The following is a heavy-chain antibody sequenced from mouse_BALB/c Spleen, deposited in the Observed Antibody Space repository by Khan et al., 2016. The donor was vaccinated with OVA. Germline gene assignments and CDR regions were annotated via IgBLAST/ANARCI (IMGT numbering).Heavy chain of an antibody. D-gene: IGHD2-14*01. CDR2: IWGGGGT. J-gene: IGHJ4*01. V-gene: IGHV2-6-4*01. Sequence: QVQLKESGPGLVAPSQSLSITCTVSGFSLSSYNIHWVRQPPGKGLEWLGMIWGGGGTDYNSPLKIRLSISKDNSKSQVFLKMNSLQTDDTAMYYCARAYYRYDGYYAIDYWGQGTSVTVSS. CDR3: ARAYYRYDGYYAIDY. CDR1: GFSLSSYN.